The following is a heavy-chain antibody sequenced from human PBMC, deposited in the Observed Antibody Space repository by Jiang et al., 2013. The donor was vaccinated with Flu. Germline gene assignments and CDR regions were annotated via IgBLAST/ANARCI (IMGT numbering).Heavy chain of an antibody. J-gene: IGHJ6*02. V-gene: IGHV3-23*04. CDR3: ASLGLVLFEMRIIPGGMDV. Sequence: QLVESGGGLVQPGGSLRLSCAASGFAFSSYTMSWVRQAPGKGLEWVSAVRGGDGSTYYADSVKGRFTISRDNSKNTLYLQMNSLRAEDTAVYYCASLGLVLFEMRIIPGGMDVWGQGTTVTVSS. CDR1: GFAFSSYT. CDR2: VRGGDGST. D-gene: IGHD3-3*01.